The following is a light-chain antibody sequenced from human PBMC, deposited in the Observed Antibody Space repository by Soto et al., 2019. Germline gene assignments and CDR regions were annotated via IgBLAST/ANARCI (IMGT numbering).Light chain of an antibody. CDR2: RAS. V-gene: IGKV3-15*01. Sequence: EIVLTQSPGTLSVSPVEIATLSCTASHYIYSNVSWFQQRPGQAPRLLIYRASTRATGTPARFSGSGSGTEFTLTITSLQSEDFALYYCQQYHNLWTFGQGTKVDIK. CDR3: QQYHNLWT. J-gene: IGKJ1*01. CDR1: HYIYSN.